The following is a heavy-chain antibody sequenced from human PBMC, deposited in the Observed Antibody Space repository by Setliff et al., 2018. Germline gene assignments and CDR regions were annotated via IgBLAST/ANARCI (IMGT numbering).Heavy chain of an antibody. Sequence: PSETLSLTCFVSGSSIRGSYWSWIRQTPGQGLEWIGNMYYSGTTTYNPSLKSRVTISVDTSKNQFSLKLISVTAADTAVYYCARDCCGSLSDAFDIWGQGTLVTVSS. D-gene: IGHD3-10*01. V-gene: IGHV4-59*01. CDR1: GSSIRGSY. CDR3: ARDCCGSLSDAFDI. CDR2: MYYSGTT. J-gene: IGHJ3*02.